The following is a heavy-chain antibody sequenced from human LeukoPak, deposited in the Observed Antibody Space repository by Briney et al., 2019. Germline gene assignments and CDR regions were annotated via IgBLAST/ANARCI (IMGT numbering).Heavy chain of an antibody. Sequence: SETLSLTCTVSGGSISSGGYYWGWIRQPPGKGLEWIGSIYYSGSTYYNPSLKSRVTISVDTSKDQFSLKLSSVTAADTAVYYCARDRAMVRREMNGMDVWGQGTTVTVSS. CDR1: GGSISSGGYY. D-gene: IGHD3-10*01. CDR2: IYYSGST. J-gene: IGHJ6*02. CDR3: ARDRAMVRREMNGMDV. V-gene: IGHV4-39*07.